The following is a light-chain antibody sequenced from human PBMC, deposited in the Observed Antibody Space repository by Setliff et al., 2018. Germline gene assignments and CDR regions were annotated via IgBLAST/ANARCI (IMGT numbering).Light chain of an antibody. J-gene: IGLJ3*02. CDR1: SSDVGSYNL. V-gene: IGLV2-23*02. CDR3: CSYARGSTWV. CDR2: EVT. Sequence: QSALTQPASVSGSPGQSITISCTGTSSDVGSYNLVSWYQQHPGKAPKLMIYEVTKRPSGVSNRFSDSRSGNTASQTISGLQAEDETDYYCCSYARGSTWVFGGGTKVTVL.